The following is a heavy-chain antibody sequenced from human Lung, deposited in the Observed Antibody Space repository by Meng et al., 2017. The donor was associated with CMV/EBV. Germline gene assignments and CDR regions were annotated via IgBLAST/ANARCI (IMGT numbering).Heavy chain of an antibody. CDR2: ISYDGSNK. Sequence: GESLKISCAASGFTFSSYAMHWVRQAPGKGLEWVAIISYDGSNKYYADSVKGRFTISRDNSKSTLYLQMNSLRAEDTAVYYCARSLMVRGIIITVDYYYGMDVWGQVTTVTVSS. D-gene: IGHD3-10*01. CDR3: ARSLMVRGIIITVDYYYGMDV. J-gene: IGHJ6*02. V-gene: IGHV3-30*04. CDR1: GFTFSSYA.